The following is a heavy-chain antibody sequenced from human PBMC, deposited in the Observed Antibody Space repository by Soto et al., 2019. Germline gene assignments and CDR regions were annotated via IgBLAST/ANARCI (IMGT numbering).Heavy chain of an antibody. V-gene: IGHV1-46*01. CDR1: GYTFTSYY. CDR2: INPSGGNT. CDR3: AAASWELLHDPYGMDV. Sequence: ASVKVSCKASGYTFTSYYMNWVRQAPGQGLEWLGIINPSGGNTTYAQRFLGRVTMTSDTSTSTAYMELSSLTSEDTAVYYCAAASWELLHDPYGMDVWGQGTTVTVSS. J-gene: IGHJ6*02. D-gene: IGHD1-26*01.